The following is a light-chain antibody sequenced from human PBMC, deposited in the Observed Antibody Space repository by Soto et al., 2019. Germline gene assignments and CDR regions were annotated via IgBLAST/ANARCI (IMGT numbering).Light chain of an antibody. V-gene: IGLV1-40*01. CDR1: SSNIGAGYE. J-gene: IGLJ2*01. Sequence: QPVLTQPPSRSGAPGQRVTISCTGSSSNIGAGYEVHWYQQLPGTAPKLLIYGNSNRPSGVPDRFSGSKSGTSASLAITGLQAEDEADYYCQSYDSSLSGVVFGGGTQLTVL. CDR2: GNS. CDR3: QSYDSSLSGVV.